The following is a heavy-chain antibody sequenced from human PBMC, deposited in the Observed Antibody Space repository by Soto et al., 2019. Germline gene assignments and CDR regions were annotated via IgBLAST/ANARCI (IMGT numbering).Heavy chain of an antibody. CDR2: ISFDGGNQ. CDR3: AKALVGANWPSYYYGMDV. V-gene: IGHV3-30*18. J-gene: IGHJ6*01. Sequence: QEQLVETGGGVVQPGRSLRLSCAASGFTFGSYGIHWVRQAPGKGLEWVAAISFDGGNQYYADSVKGRFSISRDDYKKAVSLHMNSLRAEHTALYHCAKALVGANWPSYYYGMDVWRLGTTVTLSS. D-gene: IGHD7-27*01. CDR1: GFTFGSYG.